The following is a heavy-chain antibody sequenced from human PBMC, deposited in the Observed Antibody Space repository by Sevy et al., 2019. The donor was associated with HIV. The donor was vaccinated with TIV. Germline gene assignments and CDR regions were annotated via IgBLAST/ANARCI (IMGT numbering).Heavy chain of an antibody. V-gene: IGHV1-18*01. CDR2: ISAYNGNT. CDR1: GYTFTSYG. D-gene: IGHD3-3*01. J-gene: IGHJ6*02. CDR3: ARDGGWGEFITIFEPSHYGMDV. Sequence: ASVKVSCKASGYTFTSYGISWVRQAPGQGLEWMGWISAYNGNTNYAQKLQGRVTMTTDTSTSTAYLELRSLRSDDTAVYYCARDGGWGEFITIFEPSHYGMDVWGQGTTVTVSS.